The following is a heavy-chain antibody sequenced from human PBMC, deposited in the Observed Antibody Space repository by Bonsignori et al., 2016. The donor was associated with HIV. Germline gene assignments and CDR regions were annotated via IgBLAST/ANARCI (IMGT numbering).Heavy chain of an antibody. D-gene: IGHD2-2*03. CDR3: ARVDRQMGRGGDYYMDV. Sequence: QVQLQESGPGLVKPSETLSLTCTVSGGSIKSYYWSWIRQPPGRGLEWIGYIYHDGTTNYNPSLKSRVTISVDTSKNQFSLKLRSVTTADTALYYCARVDRQMGRGGDYYMDVWAEGRRSPSP. J-gene: IGHJ6*03. CDR2: IYHDGTT. V-gene: IGHV4-59*01. CDR1: GGSIKSYY.